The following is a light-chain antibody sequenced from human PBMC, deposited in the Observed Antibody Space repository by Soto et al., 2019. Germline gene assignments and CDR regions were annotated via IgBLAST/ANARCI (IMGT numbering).Light chain of an antibody. Sequence: EVVLTQSPGTLSLSPGERATLSCRASQSVSGSDLAWYQQKPGQAPRLLISGVSNRATGTPDRFSGSGSGTEFTLTISRLQSEDFAVYYCQKYNNWPTWTFGQGTKVDIK. CDR2: GVS. CDR3: QKYNNWPTWT. J-gene: IGKJ1*01. CDR1: QSVSGSD. V-gene: IGKV3-20*01.